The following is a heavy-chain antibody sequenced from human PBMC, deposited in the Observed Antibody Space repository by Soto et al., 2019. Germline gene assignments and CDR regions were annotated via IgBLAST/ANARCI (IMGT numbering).Heavy chain of an antibody. D-gene: IGHD4-17*01. Sequence: PGGSLRLSCAASGFPFSNAWMNWVRQAPGKGLEWVGRIKSKTDGGTTDYAAPVKGRFTISRDDSKNTLYLQMNSLKTEDTAVYYCTTGNGRYGDYVLNYYYGMDVWGQGTTVTVSS. CDR3: TTGNGRYGDYVLNYYYGMDV. CDR2: IKSKTDGGTT. CDR1: GFPFSNAW. J-gene: IGHJ6*02. V-gene: IGHV3-15*07.